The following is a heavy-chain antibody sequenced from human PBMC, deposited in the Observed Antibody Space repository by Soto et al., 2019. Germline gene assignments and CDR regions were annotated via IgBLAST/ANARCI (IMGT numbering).Heavy chain of an antibody. J-gene: IGHJ6*02. V-gene: IGHV3-21*01. CDR1: GLTFSSYS. CDR3: AREVVTMVRGVIITGYYGMDV. D-gene: IGHD3-10*01. CDR2: ISSRSSDI. Sequence: GGSLILSCAASGLTFSSYSMNWVRQAPGKRLEWVSSISSRSSDIYYADSVKGRFTISRDNAKKSLYLQMTSLRAEDTAVYYCAREVVTMVRGVIITGYYGMDVWGQGTTVTVSS.